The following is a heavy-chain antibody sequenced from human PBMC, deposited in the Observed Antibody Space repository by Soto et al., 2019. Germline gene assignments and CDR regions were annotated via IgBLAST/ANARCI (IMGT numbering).Heavy chain of an antibody. Sequence: PSETLSLTCTVSGGSISSRSYYWGWIRQPPGKGLEWIGYIYYSGSTYYNPSLKSRVTISVETSKNQFSLKLSSVTAADTAVYYCARFIAAAAPIDYWGQGTLVTVSS. CDR1: GGSISSRSYY. J-gene: IGHJ4*02. V-gene: IGHV4-30-4*08. CDR3: ARFIAAAAPIDY. D-gene: IGHD6-13*01. CDR2: IYYSGST.